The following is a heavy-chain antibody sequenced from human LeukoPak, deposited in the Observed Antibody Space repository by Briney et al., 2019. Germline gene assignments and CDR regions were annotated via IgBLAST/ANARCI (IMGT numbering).Heavy chain of an antibody. J-gene: IGHJ4*02. D-gene: IGHD3-22*01. Sequence: SSETLSLTCAVYGGSLSGYYWSWIRQPPGKGLEWIGEINHSGSTNYNPSLKSRVTISVDTSKNQFSLKLSSVTAADTAVYYCARDSPSYYDSSGQIGSAFDYWGQGTLVTVSS. CDR3: ARDSPSYYDSSGQIGSAFDY. CDR1: GGSLSGYY. CDR2: INHSGST. V-gene: IGHV4-34*01.